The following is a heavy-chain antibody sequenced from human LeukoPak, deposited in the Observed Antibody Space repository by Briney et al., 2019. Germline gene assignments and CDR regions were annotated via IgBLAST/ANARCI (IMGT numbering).Heavy chain of an antibody. Sequence: GGSLRLSCAASGLTFDDYAMHWVRQAPGKGLEWVSGISWNSGSIGYADSVKGRFTISRDNAKNSLYLQMNSLRAEDTALYYCAKDRHQKYYYDSSGYCDYWGQGTLVTVSS. D-gene: IGHD3-22*01. CDR1: GLTFDDYA. CDR3: AKDRHQKYYYDSSGYCDY. CDR2: ISWNSGSI. J-gene: IGHJ4*02. V-gene: IGHV3-9*01.